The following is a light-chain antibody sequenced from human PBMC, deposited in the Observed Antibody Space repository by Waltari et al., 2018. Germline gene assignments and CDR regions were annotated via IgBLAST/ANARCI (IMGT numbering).Light chain of an antibody. CDR1: QRVSRS. J-gene: IGKJ1*01. CDR3: QHYVRLPAT. Sequence: IVLTQSPGTLSLSPGERATLSCRASQRVSRSLAWYQQKPVQAPKLLIYGASTRATGIPDRFTGSGSGTDFSLTISSLEPEDFAIYFCQHYVRLPATFGQGTKVEIK. V-gene: IGKV3-20*01. CDR2: GAS.